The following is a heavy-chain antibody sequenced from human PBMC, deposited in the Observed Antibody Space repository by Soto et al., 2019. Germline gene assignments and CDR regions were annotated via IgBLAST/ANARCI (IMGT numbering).Heavy chain of an antibody. V-gene: IGHV3-11*06. CDR1: GFTFSDYY. CDR3: EGDIKSGTYHDY. Sequence: QVQLVESGGGLVKPGGSLRLSCAASGFTFSDYYMSWIRQAPGKGLEWLSYINTDSSYTNYADSVKGRFTISRDNGKNALYLQMNRLRAEDTAVYCCEGDIKSGTYHDYWGQGTLVTVSS. J-gene: IGHJ4*02. D-gene: IGHD1-26*01. CDR2: INTDSSYT.